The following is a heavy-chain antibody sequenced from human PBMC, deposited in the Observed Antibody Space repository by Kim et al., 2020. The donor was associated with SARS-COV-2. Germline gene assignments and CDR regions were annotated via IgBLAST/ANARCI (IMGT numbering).Heavy chain of an antibody. CDR2: RT. Sequence: RTYYNPSLKSRVTISVDTSKNQFSLKLSSVTAADTAVYYCARLEQQLVVFWGQGTLVTVSS. CDR3: ARLEQQLVVF. V-gene: IGHV4-39*01. J-gene: IGHJ4*02. D-gene: IGHD6-13*01.